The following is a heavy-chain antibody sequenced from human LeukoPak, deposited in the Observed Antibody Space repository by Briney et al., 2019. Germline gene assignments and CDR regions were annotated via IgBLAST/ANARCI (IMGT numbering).Heavy chain of an antibody. CDR1: GGSFSGYY. D-gene: IGHD2-21*02. V-gene: IGHV4-34*01. Sequence: SETLSLTCAVYGGSFSGYYWSWIRQPPGEGLEWIGEINHSGSTNYNPSLKSRVTISVDTSKNQFSLKLSSVTAADTAVYYCATQAHLYCGGDCYSDYFDYWGQGTLVTVSS. CDR2: INHSGST. J-gene: IGHJ4*02. CDR3: ATQAHLYCGGDCYSDYFDY.